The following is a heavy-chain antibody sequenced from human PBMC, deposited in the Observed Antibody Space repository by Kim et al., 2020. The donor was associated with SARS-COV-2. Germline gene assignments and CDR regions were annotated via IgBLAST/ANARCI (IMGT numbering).Heavy chain of an antibody. Sequence: GRFTISRDNSKNTLYLQMNSLRAEDTAVYYCAKTQSDYYGSGSYYWYFDYWGQGTLVTISS. V-gene: IGHV3-33*06. CDR3: AKTQSDYYGSGSYYWYFDY. D-gene: IGHD3-10*01. J-gene: IGHJ4*02.